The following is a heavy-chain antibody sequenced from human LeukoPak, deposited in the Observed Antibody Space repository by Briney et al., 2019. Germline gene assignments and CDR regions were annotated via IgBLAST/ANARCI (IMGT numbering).Heavy chain of an antibody. CDR3: ARGAIVVGDPFDY. CDR1: GGSISSGGYY. CDR2: IYHSGST. D-gene: IGHD3-22*01. Sequence: PSETLSLTCTVSGGSISSGGYYWSWIRQPPGKGLEWIGYIYHSGSTYYNPSLKSRVTISVDRSKNQFSLKLSSVTAADTAVYYCARGAIVVGDPFDYWGQGTLVTVSS. V-gene: IGHV4-30-2*01. J-gene: IGHJ4*02.